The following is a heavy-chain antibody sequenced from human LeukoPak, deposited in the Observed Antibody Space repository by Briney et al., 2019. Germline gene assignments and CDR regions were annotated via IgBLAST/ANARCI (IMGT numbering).Heavy chain of an antibody. CDR1: GYTFTGYY. Sequence: ASVKVSCKASGYTFTGYYMHWVRQAPGQGLEWMGWINPNSGGTNYAQKFQGWVTMTRDTSISTAYMELSRLRSDDTAVYYCARDLYDSSGMDVWGQGTTVTVSS. CDR3: ARDLYDSSGMDV. D-gene: IGHD3-22*01. V-gene: IGHV1-2*04. J-gene: IGHJ6*02. CDR2: INPNSGGT.